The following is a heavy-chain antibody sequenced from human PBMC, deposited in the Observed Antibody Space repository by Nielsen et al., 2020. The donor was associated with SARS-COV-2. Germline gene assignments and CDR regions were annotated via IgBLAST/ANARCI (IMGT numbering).Heavy chain of an antibody. V-gene: IGHV3-9*01. J-gene: IGHJ6*02. CDR1: GFTFDDYA. D-gene: IGHD5-18*01. CDR2: ITWHSGRI. Sequence: SLKISCAASGFTFDDYAMHWVRQAPGKGLEWVSGITWHSGRIGYADSVKGRFTISRDNAKNSLYLQMNSLRAEDTAVYYCARERMDTEGNYYYYGMDVWGQGTTVTVSS. CDR3: ARERMDTEGNYYYYGMDV.